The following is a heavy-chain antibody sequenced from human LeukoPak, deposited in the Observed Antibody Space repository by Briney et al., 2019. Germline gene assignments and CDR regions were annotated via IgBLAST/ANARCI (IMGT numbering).Heavy chain of an antibody. CDR2: ISTEIGNT. Sequence: GASVKVSCKASGYSFHDFGISWVRQAPGQGLEWMGWISTEIGNTNYAQRLQGRVTMTRDTSTSTVYMELTSLTSDDTAVYYCARDRYGCCGGGSCFLFDYWGQGTLVTVSS. V-gene: IGHV1-18*04. J-gene: IGHJ4*02. D-gene: IGHD2-15*01. CDR3: ARDRYGCCGGGSCFLFDY. CDR1: GYSFHDFG.